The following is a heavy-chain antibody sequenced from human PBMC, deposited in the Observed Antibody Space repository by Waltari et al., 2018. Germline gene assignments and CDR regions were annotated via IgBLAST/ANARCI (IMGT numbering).Heavy chain of an antibody. V-gene: IGHV3-33*01. CDR1: GFTFGSYG. CDR2: IWYEGSNK. J-gene: IGHJ4*02. D-gene: IGHD1-26*01. CDR3: ARDGGGSYVIYYFDY. Sequence: CAASGFTFGSYGMHWVRQAPGKGLEWVAVIWYEGSNKYYADSVKGRFTIARGNAKNPLYLQMNRLRAEDTAVYYCARDGGGSYVIYYFDYWGQGTLVTVSS.